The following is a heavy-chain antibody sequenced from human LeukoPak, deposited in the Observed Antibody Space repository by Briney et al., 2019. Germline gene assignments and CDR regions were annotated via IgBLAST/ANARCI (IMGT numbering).Heavy chain of an antibody. CDR1: GFSFSTHA. J-gene: IGHJ6*02. V-gene: IGHV3-64D*06. CDR2: INSHGGST. D-gene: IGHD6-19*01. CDR3: VRSSGSLNYNYYGIDV. Sequence: GGSLRLSCSASGFSFSTHAMHWVRQAPGKGLEYVSTINSHGGSTYYADSVRGRFTISRDDSKNTLSLQMSSLRPEDTALYYCVRSSGSLNYNYYGIDVWGQGTTITVSS.